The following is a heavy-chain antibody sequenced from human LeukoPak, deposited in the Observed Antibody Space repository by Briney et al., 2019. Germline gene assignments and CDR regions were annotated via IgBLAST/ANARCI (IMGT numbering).Heavy chain of an antibody. CDR2: ITSSGNTM. CDR3: ARLRSKYWFDP. J-gene: IGHJ5*02. Sequence: GGSLRLSCAASGFTFSSYEMNWVRQAPGKGLEWVSFITSSGNTMYYADSVKARFTISRDNAKNSLYLQMSSLRADDTAVYYCARLRSKYWFDPWGQGTLVTVSS. D-gene: IGHD4-11*01. CDR1: GFTFSSYE. V-gene: IGHV3-48*03.